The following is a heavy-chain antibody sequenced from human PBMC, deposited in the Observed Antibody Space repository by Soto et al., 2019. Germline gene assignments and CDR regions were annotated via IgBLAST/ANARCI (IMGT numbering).Heavy chain of an antibody. D-gene: IGHD3-22*01. J-gene: IGHJ4*02. CDR2: IVVGSGNT. CDR3: EAESTYYYDSSGPLSLDY. Sequence: SXKVSCKASGFTXTSSAVPCVRQARGQRLEWIGWIVVGSGNTNYARKFQERVTITRDISTSTAYMELSSLRSEDTAVYYCEAESTYYYDSSGPLSLDYWGQGTLVTVSS. CDR1: GFTXTSSA. V-gene: IGHV1-58*01.